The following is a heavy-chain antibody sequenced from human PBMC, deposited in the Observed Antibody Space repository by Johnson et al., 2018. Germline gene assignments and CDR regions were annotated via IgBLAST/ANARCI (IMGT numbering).Heavy chain of an antibody. V-gene: IGHV3-30-3*01. Sequence: VQLVETGGGVVQPGRSLRLSCAASGFTFSSYAMHWVRQAPGKGLEWVAVISYDGSNKYYADSVKGRFTISRDNSKNTLYLQMNSLRAVDTAVYYCARASTGTTSYYMDVWGKGTTVTVSS. CDR3: ARASTGTTSYYMDV. CDR1: GFTFSSYA. J-gene: IGHJ6*03. D-gene: IGHD1-7*01. CDR2: ISYDGSNK.